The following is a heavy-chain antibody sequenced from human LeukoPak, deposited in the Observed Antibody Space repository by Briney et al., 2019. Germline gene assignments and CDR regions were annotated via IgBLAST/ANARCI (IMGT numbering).Heavy chain of an antibody. CDR2: IHTSGNT. CDR1: GGSISSYY. D-gene: IGHD6-13*01. Sequence: PSETLSLTCTVSGGSISSYYWSWIRQPAGKGLEWIGRIHTSGNTNYNPSLKSRVTMSVDTSKNQFSLKRTSVTAADTAVYYCARHSPYSSSWYRGYFDYWGQGTLVTVSS. CDR3: ARHSPYSSSWYRGYFDY. V-gene: IGHV4-4*07. J-gene: IGHJ4*02.